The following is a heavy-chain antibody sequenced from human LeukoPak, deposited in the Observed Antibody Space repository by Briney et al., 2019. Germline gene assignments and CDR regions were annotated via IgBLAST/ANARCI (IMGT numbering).Heavy chain of an antibody. D-gene: IGHD3-3*01. CDR1: GFNFGSYR. Sequence: GGSLRLSCAASGFNFGSYRMSWVRQAPGKGLEWVANIKQDGSEKYYVDSVKGRFTISRDNAKNSLYLQMNSLRAEDTAVYYCARLRGGYFEYWGQGTLVTVSS. V-gene: IGHV3-7*01. J-gene: IGHJ4*02. CDR2: IKQDGSEK. CDR3: ARLRGGYFEY.